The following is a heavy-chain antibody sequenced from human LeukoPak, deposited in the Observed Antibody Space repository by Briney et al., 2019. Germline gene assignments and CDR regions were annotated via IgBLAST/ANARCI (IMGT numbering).Heavy chain of an antibody. Sequence: SETLSLTCAVYGGSFSGYYWSWIRQPPGKGLEWIGEINHSGSTNYNPSLKSRVTISVDTSKNQFSLKLSSVTAADMAVYYCARVGYSSSPFDYWGQGTLVTVSS. CDR2: INHSGST. CDR1: GGSFSGYY. V-gene: IGHV4-34*01. CDR3: ARVGYSSSPFDY. D-gene: IGHD6-6*01. J-gene: IGHJ4*02.